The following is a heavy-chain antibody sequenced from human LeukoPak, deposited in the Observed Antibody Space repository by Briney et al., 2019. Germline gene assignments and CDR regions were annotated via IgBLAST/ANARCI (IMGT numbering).Heavy chain of an antibody. CDR2: IYTSGST. J-gene: IGHJ4*02. CDR1: GGSISSYY. CDR3: ARVYLGGDGYNFFDY. Sequence: SETLSLTCTVSGGSISSYYWSWIRQPAGKGLEWIGRIYTSGSTNYNPSPKSRVTMSVDTSKNQFSLKLSSVTAADTAVYYCARVYLGGDGYNFFDYWGQGTLVTVSS. V-gene: IGHV4-4*07. D-gene: IGHD5-24*01.